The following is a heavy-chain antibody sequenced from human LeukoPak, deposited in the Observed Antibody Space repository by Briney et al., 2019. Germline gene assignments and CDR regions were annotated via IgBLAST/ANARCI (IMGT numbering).Heavy chain of an antibody. CDR2: INHSGST. J-gene: IGHJ4*02. D-gene: IGHD3-10*01. V-gene: IGHV4-34*01. CDR3: ARRTSLYYYGSGSYYTFDY. CDR1: GGSFSGYY. Sequence: SEALSLTCAVYGGSFSGYYWSWIRQPPGKGLEWIGEINHSGSTNYNPSLKSRVTISVDTSKNQFSLKLSSVTAADTAVYYCARRTSLYYYGSGSYYTFDYWGQGTLVTVSS.